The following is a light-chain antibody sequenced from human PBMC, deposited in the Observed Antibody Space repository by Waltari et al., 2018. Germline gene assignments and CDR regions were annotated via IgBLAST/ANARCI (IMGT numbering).Light chain of an antibody. Sequence: SCRTRHVVTNYVAWYQQNRDQAPRLLNYETTNTTSIIPTRFSGSGFRTDFTLTSSRLEPEDFAVYYCQQRRYCPLTFGGGTKVEIK. CDR2: ETT. CDR3: QQRRYCPLT. J-gene: IGKJ4*01. V-gene: IGKV3-11*01. CDR1: HVVTNY.